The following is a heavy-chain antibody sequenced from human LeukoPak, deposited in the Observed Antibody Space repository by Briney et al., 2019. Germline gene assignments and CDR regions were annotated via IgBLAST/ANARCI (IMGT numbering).Heavy chain of an antibody. CDR1: GYTFTGSF. V-gene: IGHV1-2*02. CDR2: INSNTGGT. J-gene: IGHJ4*02. Sequence: ASVKVSCKASGYTFTGSFMHWVRQAPRQGLEWMGWINSNTGGTKFAQKFQGRVTMTRDTSISTACMELSRLRSDDTAVYYCARADPVGYWGQGTRVTVSS. CDR3: ARADPVGY.